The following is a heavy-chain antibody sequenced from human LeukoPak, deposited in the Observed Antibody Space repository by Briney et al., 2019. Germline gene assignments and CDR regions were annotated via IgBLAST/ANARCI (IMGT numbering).Heavy chain of an antibody. CDR3: ARRQYGGYFIDY. Sequence: SETLSLTCAVSGGSISSSNWWSWVRQPPGKGLEWIGEIYHSGSTNYNPSLKSRVTISVDTSKNQFSLKLSSVTAADTAVYYCARRQYGGYFIDYWGQGTLVTVSS. J-gene: IGHJ4*02. V-gene: IGHV4-4*02. CDR2: IYHSGST. CDR1: GGSISSSNW. D-gene: IGHD4-23*01.